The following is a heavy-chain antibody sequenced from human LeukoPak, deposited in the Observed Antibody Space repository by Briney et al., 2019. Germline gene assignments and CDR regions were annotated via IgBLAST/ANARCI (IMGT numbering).Heavy chain of an antibody. J-gene: IGHJ3*02. CDR1: GYSICNGYY. D-gene: IGHD1-26*01. CDR3: ARHLYGGSSLDAFDI. CDR2: IYHSGTT. V-gene: IGHV4-38-2*02. Sequence: SETLSLTCTVSGYSICNGYYWGWIRQPPGKGLEWIGTIYHSGTTYYNPSPKSRDTISVDTSKNQFSLKLPSVTAADTAVYYCARHLYGGSSLDAFDIWGQGTMVTVSS.